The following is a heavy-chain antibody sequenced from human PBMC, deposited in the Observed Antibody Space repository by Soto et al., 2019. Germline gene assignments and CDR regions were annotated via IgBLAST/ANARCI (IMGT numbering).Heavy chain of an antibody. CDR2: IAVGSGYT. Sequence: VASVKVSCKASGFTFTSSAFQWVRQARGQRLEWIGWIAVGSGYTNYAQRFQDRVTLTRDMSTATTYMELSRLTSEDTAIYYCAADATAWQQMVPSDYWGQGTLVTVPS. D-gene: IGHD2-8*01. J-gene: IGHJ4*02. CDR3: AADATAWQQMVPSDY. V-gene: IGHV1-58*01. CDR1: GFTFTSSA.